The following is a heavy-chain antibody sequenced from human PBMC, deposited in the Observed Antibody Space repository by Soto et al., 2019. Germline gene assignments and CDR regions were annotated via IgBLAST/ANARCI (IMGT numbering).Heavy chain of an antibody. Sequence: ASVKVSCKASGYTFTGYYMHWVRQAPGQGLEWMGWINPNSGGTNYAQKFQGWVTMTRDTSISTAYMELSRLRSDDTAVYYCARDSALSSSWPKDYYYGMDVWGQGPTVTVSS. V-gene: IGHV1-2*04. D-gene: IGHD6-13*01. CDR3: ARDSALSSSWPKDYYYGMDV. CDR2: INPNSGGT. J-gene: IGHJ6*02. CDR1: GYTFTGYY.